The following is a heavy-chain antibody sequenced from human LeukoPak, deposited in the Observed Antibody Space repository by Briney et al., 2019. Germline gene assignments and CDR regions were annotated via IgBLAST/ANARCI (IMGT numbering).Heavy chain of an antibody. CDR3: ARYYDRTGFDY. CDR2: IYYSGST. Sequence: SETLSLTCTVSNGSVRSYCWSWVRQSPGKGLEWIGYIYYSGSTNYNPSLKSRVTIPIHTSRNRFSLMLSSVTAADTAMYYCARYYDRTGFDYWGQGTLVTVSS. V-gene: IGHV4-59*08. J-gene: IGHJ4*02. CDR1: NGSVRSYC. D-gene: IGHD3-16*01.